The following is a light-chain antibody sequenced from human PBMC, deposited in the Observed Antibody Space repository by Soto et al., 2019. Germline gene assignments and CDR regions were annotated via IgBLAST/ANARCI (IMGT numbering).Light chain of an antibody. V-gene: IGLV1-40*01. Sequence: QSVLTQPPSVSAAPGQRVTISCTGSSSNIGGGYDVHWYQQLPGTAPKLLIYGNSNRPSGVPDRFSGSKSGTSASLAITGLRGEDEADYYCHSYDTSLSGYVFGTGTQLTVL. J-gene: IGLJ1*01. CDR2: GNS. CDR1: SSNIGGGYD. CDR3: HSYDTSLSGYV.